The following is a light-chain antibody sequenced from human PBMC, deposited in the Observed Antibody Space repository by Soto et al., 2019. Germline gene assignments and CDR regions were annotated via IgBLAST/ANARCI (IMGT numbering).Light chain of an antibody. J-gene: IGKJ3*01. CDR2: GAS. CDR3: QHYNNWPSVT. CDR1: QSVSSN. V-gene: IGKV3-15*01. Sequence: EIVMTQSPATLSVSPGERATLSCRASQSVSSNLAWYQQKPGQAPRLLIYGASTRATGIPARFSGSGSGTEFTLTISSLQSEDFEVYYCQHYNNWPSVTFGPGTKVDIK.